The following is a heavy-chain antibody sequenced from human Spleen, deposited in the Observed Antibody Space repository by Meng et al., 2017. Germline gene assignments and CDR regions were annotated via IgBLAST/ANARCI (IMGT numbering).Heavy chain of an antibody. V-gene: IGHV3-23*01. CDR2: ISNNGDT. J-gene: IGHJ3*02. D-gene: IGHD5-24*01. CDR1: GFTFTSYG. CDR3: AKDAVEMATMYLQIDAFDI. Sequence: GGSLRLSCRTSGFTFTSYGMGWVRQAPGKGLEWVATISNNGDTHYADSMTGRFIISRDDSRNTLYLQMNSLRAEDTAVYYCAKDAVEMATMYLQIDAFDIWGQGTMVTVSS.